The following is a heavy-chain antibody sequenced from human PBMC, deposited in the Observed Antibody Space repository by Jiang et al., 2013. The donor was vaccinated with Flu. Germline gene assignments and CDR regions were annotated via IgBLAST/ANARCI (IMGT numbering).Heavy chain of an antibody. V-gene: IGHV7-4-1*02. CDR1: GYTFTTYA. J-gene: IGHJ4*02. D-gene: IGHD6-13*01. Sequence: QSGSELKKPGASVKVSCKTSGYTFTTYALNWVRQAPGQGLEWLGWINPNTENPTYAQGFAGRFVFSLDTSVSTAFLQISSLKAEDTAVYYCARDPAAGTGDYWGQGTLVTVSS. CDR2: INPNTENP. CDR3: ARDPAAGTGDY.